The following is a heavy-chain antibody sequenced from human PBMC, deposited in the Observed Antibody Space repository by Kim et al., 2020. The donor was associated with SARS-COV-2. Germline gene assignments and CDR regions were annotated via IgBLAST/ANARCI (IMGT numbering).Heavy chain of an antibody. J-gene: IGHJ4*02. V-gene: IGHV1-8*01. CDR3: ARGYDFDWLLYYFDY. Sequence: QKFQGRVTMTRNTSISTAYMELSSPRSEDTAVYYCARGYDFDWLLYYFDYWGQGTLVTVSS. D-gene: IGHD3-9*01.